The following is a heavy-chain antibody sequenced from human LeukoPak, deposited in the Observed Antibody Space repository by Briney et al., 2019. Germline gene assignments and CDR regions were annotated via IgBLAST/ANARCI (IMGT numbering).Heavy chain of an antibody. CDR1: GYTFTSYG. Sequence: ASVRVSCKASGYTFTSYGISWVRQAPGQGLEWMGWISAYNGNTNYAQKLQGRVTMTTDTSTSTAYMELRSLRSDDTAVYYCARSGYSGYDSRYYYYYGMDVWSKGTTVTVSS. V-gene: IGHV1-18*04. CDR2: ISAYNGNT. D-gene: IGHD5-12*01. J-gene: IGHJ6*04. CDR3: ARSGYSGYDSRYYYYYGMDV.